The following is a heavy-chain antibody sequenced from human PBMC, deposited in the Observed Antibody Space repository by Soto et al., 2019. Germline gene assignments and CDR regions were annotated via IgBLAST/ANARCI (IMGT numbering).Heavy chain of an antibody. V-gene: IGHV1-69*02. CDR2: IIPILNIP. CDR3: GLRGYSGYDYSLFDY. CDR1: GGTFSSDT. J-gene: IGHJ4*02. D-gene: IGHD5-12*01. Sequence: QVQLVQSGAEVRKPGSSVKVSCKASGGTFSSDTVTWLRQAPGQGLEWVGRIIPILNIPNYAQKLQGRVTITADKSTSTAYLELRSLTSEDTAVYYCGLRGYSGYDYSLFDYWGQGTLVTVSS.